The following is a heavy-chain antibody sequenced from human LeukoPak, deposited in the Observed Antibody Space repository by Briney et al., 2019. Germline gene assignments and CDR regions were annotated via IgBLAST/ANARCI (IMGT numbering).Heavy chain of an antibody. CDR2: SNAGNGNT. D-gene: IGHD2-2*01. CDR1: GYTFISYA. CDR3: ARDGGYCSSTSCYVNAFDI. V-gene: IGHV1-3*02. J-gene: IGHJ3*02. Sequence: GASVKVSCKASGYTFISYAMHWVRQAPGQRLEWMGWSNAGNGNTKYSQEFQGRVTITRDTSASTAYMELSSLRSEDMAVYYCARDGGYCSSTSCYVNAFDIWGQGTMVTVSS.